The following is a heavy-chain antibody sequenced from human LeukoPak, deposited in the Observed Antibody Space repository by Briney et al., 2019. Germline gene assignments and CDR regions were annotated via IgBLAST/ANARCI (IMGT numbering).Heavy chain of an antibody. D-gene: IGHD3-3*01. CDR1: GFTLSSYE. Sequence: GGSLRLSCAASGFTLSSYEMNGVRQAPGKGLEWVSYISSSCSTIYYADSVKGRFTISRDNAKTSLYLQMNSLRAEDTAVYYCARGPRITIFGVFYYYGMDVWGQGTTVTVSS. V-gene: IGHV3-48*03. CDR2: ISSSCSTI. J-gene: IGHJ6*02. CDR3: ARGPRITIFGVFYYYGMDV.